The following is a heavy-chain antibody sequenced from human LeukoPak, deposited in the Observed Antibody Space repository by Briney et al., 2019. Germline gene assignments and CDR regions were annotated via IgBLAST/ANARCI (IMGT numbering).Heavy chain of an antibody. D-gene: IGHD2/OR15-2a*01. J-gene: IGHJ4*02. CDR3: GRDDSMAIDY. CDR2: IYPSGGTT. V-gene: IGHV4-61*02. CDR1: GGSINSGSHY. Sequence: SETLSLTCTVSGGSINSGSHYWSWIRQPAGKGLEWIGRIYPSGGTTNYNPSLKSRVTISVDTSKNQFSLKLISVTAADTAVYYCGRDDSMAIDYWGQGTLVTASS.